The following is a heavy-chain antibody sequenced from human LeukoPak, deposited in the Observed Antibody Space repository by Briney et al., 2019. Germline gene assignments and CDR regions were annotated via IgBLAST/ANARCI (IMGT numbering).Heavy chain of an antibody. CDR3: ATENVDLALATSGAFDI. Sequence: GGSLRLSCAASGFTYNRICMDWVRQAPGKGLVWVSRIISDGSSTNYADSVKGRFTISRDNTKNTLYLQMNSLRAEDTALYYCATENVDLALATSGAFDIWGQGTMVTVSS. CDR1: GFTYNRIC. CDR2: IISDGSST. J-gene: IGHJ3*02. V-gene: IGHV3-74*01. D-gene: IGHD5-12*01.